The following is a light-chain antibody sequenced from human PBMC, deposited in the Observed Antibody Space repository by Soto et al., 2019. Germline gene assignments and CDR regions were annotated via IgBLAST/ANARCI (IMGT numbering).Light chain of an antibody. V-gene: IGLV4-69*01. Sequence: QTVVTQSPSASASLGASVKVTCTLSSGHSSYAIAWHQQQPEKGPRYLMKLNSDGSHSKGDGIPDRFSGSSSGAERYLTISSLQSEDEADYNCQTWVGTGNVVFGGGTKLTVL. CDR3: QTWVGTGNVV. CDR1: SGHSSYA. CDR2: LNSDGSH. J-gene: IGLJ2*01.